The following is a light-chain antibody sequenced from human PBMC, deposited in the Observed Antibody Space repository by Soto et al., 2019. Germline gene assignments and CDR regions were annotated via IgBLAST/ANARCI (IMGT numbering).Light chain of an antibody. CDR3: QQYDM. CDR1: QDIRKY. CDR2: DAS. J-gene: IGKJ1*01. Sequence: GDRVTITCQATQDIRKYLNWYQQKPGKAPKLLIYDASSLETGVPSRFSGSGSGTDFTLTITSLQPEDFATYYCQQYDMFGPGTKVDIK. V-gene: IGKV1-33*01.